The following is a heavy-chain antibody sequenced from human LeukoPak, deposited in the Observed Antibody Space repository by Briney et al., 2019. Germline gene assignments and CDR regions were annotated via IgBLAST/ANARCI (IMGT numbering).Heavy chain of an antibody. CDR2: IYYSGST. CDR3: ARDRRWGRGYSGYVVLDY. D-gene: IGHD5-12*01. Sequence: PSETLSLTCTVSGGSISSSSYYWGWIRQPPGKGLEWIGSIYYSGSTYYNPSLKSRVTISVDTSKNQFSLKLSSVTAADTAVYYCARDRRWGRGYSGYVVLDYWGQGTLVTVSS. V-gene: IGHV4-39*07. CDR1: GGSISSSSYY. J-gene: IGHJ4*02.